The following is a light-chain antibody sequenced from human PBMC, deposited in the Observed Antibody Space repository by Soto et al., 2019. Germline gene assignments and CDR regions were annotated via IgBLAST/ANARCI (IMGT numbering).Light chain of an antibody. CDR2: LNSDGSH. Sequence: QTVVTQSPSASASLGASVKLTCTLSRGHSSYAIAWHQQQPEKGPRYLMKLNSDGSHSKGDGIPDRFSGSSSGAERYLTISSLQSEDEADYYCQTWGTGWVFGGGTKLTVL. CDR1: RGHSSYA. J-gene: IGLJ3*02. CDR3: QTWGTGWV. V-gene: IGLV4-69*01.